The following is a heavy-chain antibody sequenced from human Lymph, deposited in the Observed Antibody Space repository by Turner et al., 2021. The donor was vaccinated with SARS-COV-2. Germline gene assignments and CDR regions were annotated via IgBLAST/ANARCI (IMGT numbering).Heavy chain of an antibody. V-gene: IGHV3-30*18. Sequence: QVHTVESVGGVVQPGGSLRLSCGGTGFLFSSYDMHWVRQAPGKGLVWVAGISYDGSDKYYSDSVKGRFTISRDNSKNTLYLQMHSLRAEDTAVYYCAKDHAWYSSVWYVRCLDYWGQGSLVTVSS. J-gene: IGHJ4*02. CDR2: ISYDGSDK. CDR1: GFLFSSYD. D-gene: IGHD6-19*01. CDR3: AKDHAWYSSVWYVRCLDY.